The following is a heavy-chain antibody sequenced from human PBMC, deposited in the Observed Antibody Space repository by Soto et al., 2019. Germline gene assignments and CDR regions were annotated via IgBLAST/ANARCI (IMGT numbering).Heavy chain of an antibody. V-gene: IGHV4-59*01. CDR2: IYYRGST. Sequence: QVQLQESGPGLVKPSETLSLTCTVSGGSISSYYWSWIRQPPGKGLEWIGYIYYRGSTNYNPPLKSRVTISVDTSKNQFSLKLSSVTAADTAVYYCARGKTTGEIDYWGQGTLVTVSS. D-gene: IGHD3-16*01. CDR3: ARGKTTGEIDY. CDR1: GGSISSYY. J-gene: IGHJ4*02.